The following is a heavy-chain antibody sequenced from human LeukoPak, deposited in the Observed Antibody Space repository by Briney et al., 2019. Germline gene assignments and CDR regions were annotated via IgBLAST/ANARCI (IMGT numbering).Heavy chain of an antibody. CDR2: IYYSGST. D-gene: IGHD1-26*01. CDR1: GGSISSYY. Sequence: ASETLSLTCTVSGGSISSYYWSWIRQPPGKGLGWIGYIYYSGSTNYNPSLKSRVTISVDTSKNQFSLKLSSVTAADTAVYYCARLPIVGATGYFDYWGQGTLVTVSS. CDR3: ARLPIVGATGYFDY. V-gene: IGHV4-59*08. J-gene: IGHJ4*02.